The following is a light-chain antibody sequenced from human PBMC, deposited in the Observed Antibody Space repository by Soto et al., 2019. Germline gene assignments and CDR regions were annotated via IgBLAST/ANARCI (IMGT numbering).Light chain of an antibody. CDR3: QQYGSSPT. CDR1: QSVGSSY. Sequence: EIVLTQSPGTLSLSPGERATLSCRASQSVGSSYLAWYQRKPGQAPRLLIYGTSSRATGIPDRFSGSGPGTDFALTISRLEPEDFAVYYCQQYGSSPTFGQGTKVEIK. J-gene: IGKJ1*01. CDR2: GTS. V-gene: IGKV3-20*01.